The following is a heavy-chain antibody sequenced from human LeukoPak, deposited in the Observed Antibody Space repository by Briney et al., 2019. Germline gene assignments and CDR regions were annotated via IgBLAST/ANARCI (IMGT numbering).Heavy chain of an antibody. CDR1: GYTLTELS. J-gene: IGHJ4*02. V-gene: IGHV1-24*01. Sequence: ASVKVSCKVSGYTLTELSTHWVRQAPGKGLEWMGGFDPEDGETIYAQKFQGRVTMTEDTSTDTAYMELSSLRSEDTAVYYCATAPGGSYSAFDYWGQGTLVTVSS. CDR2: FDPEDGET. D-gene: IGHD1-26*01. CDR3: ATAPGGSYSAFDY.